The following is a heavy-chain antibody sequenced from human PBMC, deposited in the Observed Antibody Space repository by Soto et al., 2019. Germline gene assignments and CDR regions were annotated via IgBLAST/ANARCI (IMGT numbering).Heavy chain of an antibody. Sequence: GGSLRLSCAASGFIFTNYAMNWVRQAPGKGLERVSVIGGRGNSAYYADSVQGRFTISRDNSKNTLSLQMSSLTADDTAVYYCVREGRGSFDFWGRGTMVTVS. V-gene: IGHV3-23*01. CDR1: GFIFTNYA. CDR3: VREGRGSFDF. CDR2: IGGRGNSA. D-gene: IGHD5-12*01. J-gene: IGHJ3*01.